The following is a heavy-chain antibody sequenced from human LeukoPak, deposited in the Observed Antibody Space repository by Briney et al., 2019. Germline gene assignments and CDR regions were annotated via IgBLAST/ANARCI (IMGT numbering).Heavy chain of an antibody. CDR2: GLYTGNT. Sequence: PSETLSLTCSISGGSIAVNHYYWGWIRQPPGKGLEWIGSGLYTGNTYSNPSLRSRVTISVDTSKNEFSLKMNSVTAADTAVYYCAREHRSSKYFDSWGQGALMIVSS. D-gene: IGHD6-6*01. CDR3: AREHRSSKYFDS. J-gene: IGHJ4*02. CDR1: GGSIAVNHYY. V-gene: IGHV4-39*02.